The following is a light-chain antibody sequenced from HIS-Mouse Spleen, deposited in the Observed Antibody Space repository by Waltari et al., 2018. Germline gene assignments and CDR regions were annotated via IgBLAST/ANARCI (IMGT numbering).Light chain of an antibody. V-gene: IGLV1-47*01. CDR3: AAWDDSLREV. CDR2: RNN. CDR1: SSNIGSNY. Sequence: QSVLTQPPSASGTPGQRVTISCSGSSSNIGSNYVYWYQQLPGTAPKLLIYRNNHRPSGVPDRFPGSKAGTSASLAISGLRSEDEADYYCAAWDDSLREVFGTGTKVTVL. J-gene: IGLJ1*01.